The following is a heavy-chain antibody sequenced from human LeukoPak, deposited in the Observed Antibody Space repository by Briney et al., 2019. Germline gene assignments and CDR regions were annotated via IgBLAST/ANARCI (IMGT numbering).Heavy chain of an antibody. V-gene: IGHV4-59*01. J-gene: IGHJ4*02. CDR1: GGSISSYY. CDR3: ARVFRSGSYITRFYFDY. D-gene: IGHD3-10*01. Sequence: SETLSLTCTVSGGSISSYYWSWIRQPPGKGLEWIGYIYYSGSTNYNPSLKSRVTISVDTSKNQFSLKLSSVTAADTAVYYCARVFRSGSYITRFYFDYWGQGTLVTVSS. CDR2: IYYSGST.